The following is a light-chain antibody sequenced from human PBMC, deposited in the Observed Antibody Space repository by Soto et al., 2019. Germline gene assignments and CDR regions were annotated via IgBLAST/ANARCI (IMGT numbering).Light chain of an antibody. CDR3: QRYNSVSVIT. V-gene: IGKV1-13*02. Sequence: IQMTQYPSSLSASVGDRVSITCRASQSISSNLNWYQRKPGKAPKILISGASILESGVPSRFSGTGSGTEFTLTICSLQTDDFATYFCQRYNSVSVITFGQGTRLEI. J-gene: IGKJ5*01. CDR2: GAS. CDR1: QSISSN.